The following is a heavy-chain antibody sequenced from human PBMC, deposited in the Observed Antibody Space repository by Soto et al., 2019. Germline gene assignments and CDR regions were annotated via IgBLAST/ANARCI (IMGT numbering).Heavy chain of an antibody. CDR1: GGSISSSSYY. D-gene: IGHD6-13*01. CDR3: ARDQRSWYNWFDP. J-gene: IGHJ5*02. CDR2: IYYSGST. Sequence: PSETLSLTCTVSGGSISSSSYYWSWIRQHPGKGLEWIGYIYYSGSTYYNPSLKSRVTISVDTSKNQFSLKLSSVTAADTAVYYCARDQRSWYNWFDPWGQGTLVTVSS. V-gene: IGHV4-31*03.